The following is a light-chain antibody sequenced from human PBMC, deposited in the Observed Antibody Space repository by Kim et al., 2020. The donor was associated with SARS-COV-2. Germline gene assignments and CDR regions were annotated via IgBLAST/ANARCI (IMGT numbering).Light chain of an antibody. V-gene: IGKV3-20*01. CDR3: QQYGRSPLT. J-gene: IGKJ4*01. CDR2: GAS. Sequence: EIVLTQSPGTLSLFPGERATLSCRASHSVSSSYLAWYQQKPGQAPRLLIYGASSRATGIPDRFSGSGSGTDFTLTISRLEPEDFAVFYCQQYGRSPLTFGGGTKVDIK. CDR1: HSVSSSY.